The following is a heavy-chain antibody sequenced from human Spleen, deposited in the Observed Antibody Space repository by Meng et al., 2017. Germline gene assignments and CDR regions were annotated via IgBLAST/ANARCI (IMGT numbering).Heavy chain of an antibody. J-gene: IGHJ4*02. CDR2: VSGDGGTT. CDR1: GFTFNNFA. CDR3: ARSPIDKYDLSALPLDY. D-gene: IGHD3-22*01. V-gene: IGHV3-23*01. Sequence: GGSLRLSCIASGFTFNNFAMSWVRQAPGKGLEWVSTVSGDGGTTYYADSVKGRFTISRDNSKNTVFLQINSLRAEDTAVYYCARSPIDKYDLSALPLDYWGQGTLVTVSS.